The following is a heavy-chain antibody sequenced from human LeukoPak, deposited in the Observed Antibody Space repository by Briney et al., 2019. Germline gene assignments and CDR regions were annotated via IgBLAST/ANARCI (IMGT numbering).Heavy chain of an antibody. CDR2: ISCSGGGT. D-gene: IGHD3-9*01. CDR1: GFTFSNCA. V-gene: IGHV3-23*01. Sequence: GGSLRLSCAASGFTFSNCAMSWVRQAPGMGLEWVSAISCSGGGTNYADSVKGRFTISGDNYNNSLYVQMNSLRADNAAVYYCAKNGRDDHDRYFFDFWGQGTLVTVSS. J-gene: IGHJ4*02. CDR3: AKNGRDDHDRYFFDF.